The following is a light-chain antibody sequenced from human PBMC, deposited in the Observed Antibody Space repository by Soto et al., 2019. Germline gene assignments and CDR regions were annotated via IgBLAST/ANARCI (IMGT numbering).Light chain of an antibody. CDR2: XXX. Sequence: QSVLTQPASVSGSPGQSITISCTGTSSDVGAYNFVSWHQQRPGKAPKLMXXXXXXWPSGISYRFSGSKSGNTASLTISGLQGEDEADYYCSAYTVSRTYVFGTGTKVTVL. V-gene: IGLV2-14*03. CDR1: SSDVGAYNF. J-gene: IGLJ1*01. CDR3: SAYTVSRTYV.